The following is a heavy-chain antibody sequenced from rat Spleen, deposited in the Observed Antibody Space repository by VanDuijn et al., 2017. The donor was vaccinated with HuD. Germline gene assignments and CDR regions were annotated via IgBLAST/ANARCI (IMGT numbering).Heavy chain of an antibody. CDR1: GFTFSNYG. J-gene: IGHJ2*01. CDR3: ATPLPH. D-gene: IGHD1-4*01. Sequence: EVQLVESGGGLVQPGRSLKLSCAASGFTFSNYGMAWVRQAPTKGLEWVASITNTGGSTYYRDSVKGRFTISRDNAESTLYLQMNSLRSEDTATYYCATPLPHWGQGVMVTVSS. V-gene: IGHV5-29*01. CDR2: ITNTGGST.